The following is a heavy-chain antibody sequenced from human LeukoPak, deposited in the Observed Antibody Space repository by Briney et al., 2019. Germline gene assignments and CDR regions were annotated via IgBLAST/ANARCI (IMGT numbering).Heavy chain of an antibody. Sequence: PGGSLRLSCAASGFTFSSYGMHWVRQAPGKGLEWVAVISYDGSNKYYADSVKGRFTISRDKSKNTLYLQMNSLRAEDTAVYYCANGGSGSYYYYYYGMDVWGQGTTVTVSS. D-gene: IGHD3-10*01. J-gene: IGHJ6*02. CDR2: ISYDGSNK. CDR1: GFTFSSYG. CDR3: ANGGSGSYYYYYYGMDV. V-gene: IGHV3-30*18.